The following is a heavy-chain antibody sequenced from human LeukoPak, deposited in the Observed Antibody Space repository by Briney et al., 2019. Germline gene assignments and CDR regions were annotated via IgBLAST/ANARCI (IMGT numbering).Heavy chain of an antibody. V-gene: IGHV3-7*01. CDR3: TRWVDWYLDL. J-gene: IGHJ2*01. CDR2: IRRDGSDR. Sequence: GGSLRLSCAASGFTFSSYWMSWVRQAPGKGLEWVANIRRDGSDRYYVDSVKGRFTISRDNAKNSLYLQMNSLRAEDTAVYHCTRWVDWYLDLWGRGTLVTVSS. CDR1: GFTFSSYW.